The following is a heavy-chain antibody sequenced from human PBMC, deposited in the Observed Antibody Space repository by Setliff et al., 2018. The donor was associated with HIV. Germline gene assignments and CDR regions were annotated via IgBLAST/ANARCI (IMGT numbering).Heavy chain of an antibody. V-gene: IGHV4-34*01. CDR3: ARARATETTFHYFDYYMDV. J-gene: IGHJ6*03. CDR1: GGSFSGYY. D-gene: IGHD4-4*01. CDR2: VNHSGST. Sequence: TLSLTCAVSGGSFSGYYWSWIRQPPGKGLEWIGEVNHSGSTNYNPSLKSRVTISVDMSKNQFSLKLSSVTAADTAVYYCARARATETTFHYFDYYMDVWGKGTTVTVSS.